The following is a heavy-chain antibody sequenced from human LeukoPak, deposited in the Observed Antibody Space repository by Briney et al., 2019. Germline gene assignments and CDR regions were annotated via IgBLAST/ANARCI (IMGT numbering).Heavy chain of an antibody. Sequence: GGCLRLSCAAAGFTFSRYEMNWVRPAPGEGLGWVSYISSSGSTIYYADSVKGRFTISRDNAKNSLYLQMNSLRAEDTAVYYCAELGITMIGGVGGKGTTVTISS. CDR1: GFTFSRYE. J-gene: IGHJ6*04. D-gene: IGHD3-10*02. CDR2: ISSSGSTI. V-gene: IGHV3-48*03. CDR3: AELGITMIGGV.